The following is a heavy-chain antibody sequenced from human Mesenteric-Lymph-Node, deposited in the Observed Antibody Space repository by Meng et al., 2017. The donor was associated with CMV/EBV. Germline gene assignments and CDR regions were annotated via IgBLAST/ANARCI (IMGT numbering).Heavy chain of an antibody. CDR2: INPSGGST. D-gene: IGHD2-2*02. CDR3: ARDIRPYCSSTSCYTSYYYYGMDV. Sequence: ASVKVSCKASGYTFTSYYMHWVRQAPGQGLEWMGIINPSGGSTSYAQKFQGRVTMTRDTSTSTVYMELSSLRSEDTAVYYCARDIRPYCSSTSCYTSYYYYGMDVWGQGTTVTASS. J-gene: IGHJ6*02. CDR1: GYTFTSYY. V-gene: IGHV1-46*01.